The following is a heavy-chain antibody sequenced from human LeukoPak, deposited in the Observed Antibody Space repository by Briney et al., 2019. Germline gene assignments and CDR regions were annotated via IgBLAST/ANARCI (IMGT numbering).Heavy chain of an antibody. J-gene: IGHJ6*03. CDR2: MYIDGNR. CDR1: GFRISIND. Sequence: GGSLRLSCAVSGFRISINDMSWVRQAPGKGLQWVSMMYIDGNRYYADSVKGRFTISRDNSKNTLYLQMNSLRAEDTAIYYCAKNGDRGAYCSGGSCYPYYYYYMDVWGKGTTVTISS. CDR3: AKNGDRGAYCSGGSCYPYYYYYMDV. V-gene: IGHV3-53*01. D-gene: IGHD2-15*01.